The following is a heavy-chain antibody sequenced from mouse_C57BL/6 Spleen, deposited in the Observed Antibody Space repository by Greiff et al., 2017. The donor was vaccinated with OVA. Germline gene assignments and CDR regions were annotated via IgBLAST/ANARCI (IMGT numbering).Heavy chain of an antibody. J-gene: IGHJ1*03. CDR3: ARRHYYGSSPWYFDV. V-gene: IGHV5-17*01. CDR2: ISSGSSTI. D-gene: IGHD1-1*01. Sequence: EVKLMESGGGLVKPGGSLKLSCAASGFTFSDYGMHWVRQAPEKGLEWVAYISSGSSTIYYADTVKGRFTISRDNAKNTLFLQMTSLWSEDTAMYYCARRHYYGSSPWYFDVWGTGTTVTVSS. CDR1: GFTFSDYG.